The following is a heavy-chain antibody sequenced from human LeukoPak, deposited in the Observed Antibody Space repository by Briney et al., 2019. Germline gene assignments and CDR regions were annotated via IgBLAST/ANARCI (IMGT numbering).Heavy chain of an antibody. CDR2: ISSSSSYI. CDR3: ARVTTDAFDI. D-gene: IGHD4-17*01. J-gene: IGHJ3*02. Sequence: KPGGSLRLSCAASGFTFSSYSMNWVRQAPGKGLEWVSSISSSSSYIYCADSVKGRFTISRDNAKNSLYLQMNSLRAEDTAVYYCARVTTDAFDIWGQGTMVTVSS. V-gene: IGHV3-21*01. CDR1: GFTFSSYS.